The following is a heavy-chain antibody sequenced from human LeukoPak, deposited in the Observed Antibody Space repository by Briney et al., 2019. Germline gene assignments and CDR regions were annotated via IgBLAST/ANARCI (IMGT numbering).Heavy chain of an antibody. CDR1: GYTFTSYG. Sequence: ASVKVSCKASGYTFTSYGTSWVRQAPGQGLEWMGWISAYNGNANYAQKLQGRVTMTTDTSTSTAYMELRSLRSDDTAVYYCARAYAAGDYDSSGYYSGDWGQGTLVTVSS. J-gene: IGHJ4*02. CDR3: ARAYAAGDYDSSGYYSGD. V-gene: IGHV1-18*01. D-gene: IGHD3-22*01. CDR2: ISAYNGNA.